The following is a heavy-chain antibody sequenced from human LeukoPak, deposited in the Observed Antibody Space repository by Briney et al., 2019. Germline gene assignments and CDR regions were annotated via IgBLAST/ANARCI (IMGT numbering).Heavy chain of an antibody. CDR3: ARAGDPLTIFGVVFDY. D-gene: IGHD3-3*01. V-gene: IGHV1-58*01. J-gene: IGHJ4*02. CDR2: IVVGSGNT. CDR1: GFSFTDSS. Sequence: SVRVSCKASGFSFTDSSVHWMRQARGQSPEWIGWIVVGSGNTNYAQKFQERVSFTRDTSTSTAYMELSSLRSEDTAVYYCARAGDPLTIFGVVFDYWGQGTLVTVSS.